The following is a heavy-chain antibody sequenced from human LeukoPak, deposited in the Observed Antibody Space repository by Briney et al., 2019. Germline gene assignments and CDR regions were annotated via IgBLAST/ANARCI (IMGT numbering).Heavy chain of an antibody. CDR3: AKGEVGSSFDP. CDR1: GFTFSSYG. J-gene: IGHJ5*02. D-gene: IGHD1-26*01. V-gene: IGHV3-30*18. Sequence: PGGSLRLSCAASGFTFSSYGMHWVRQAPGKGLEWVAVISYDGSNKYYADSVKGRFTISRDNSKNTLYLQMNSLRAEDTAMYYCAKGEVGSSFDPWGQGTLVTVSS. CDR2: ISYDGSNK.